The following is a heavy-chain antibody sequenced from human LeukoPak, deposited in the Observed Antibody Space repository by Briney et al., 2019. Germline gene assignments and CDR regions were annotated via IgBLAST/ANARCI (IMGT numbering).Heavy chain of an antibody. CDR3: ARDRGWAFDV. J-gene: IGHJ3*01. V-gene: IGHV3-30-3*01. CDR1: GFTFNSYA. CDR2: ISYDGSNK. Sequence: GRSLRLSCAASGFTFNSYAMHWVRQAPGKGLEWVAVISYDGSNKHYADSVKGRLTISRDNSKNTMYLQMNSLRIEDTAVYYCARDRGWAFDVWGQGTMVTVSS.